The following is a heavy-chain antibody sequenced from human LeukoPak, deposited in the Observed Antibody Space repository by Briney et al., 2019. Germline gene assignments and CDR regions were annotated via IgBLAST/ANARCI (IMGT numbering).Heavy chain of an antibody. D-gene: IGHD6-13*01. J-gene: IGHJ4*02. CDR3: ARGPLYSSSWSTPHYFDY. V-gene: IGHV1-69*13. Sequence: ASVKVSCKASGYTFTSRGISWVRQAPGQGLEWMGGIIPIFGTANYAQKFQGRVTITADESTSTAYMELSSLRSEDTAVYYCARGPLYSSSWSTPHYFDYWGQGTLVTVSS. CDR1: GYTFTSRG. CDR2: IIPIFGTA.